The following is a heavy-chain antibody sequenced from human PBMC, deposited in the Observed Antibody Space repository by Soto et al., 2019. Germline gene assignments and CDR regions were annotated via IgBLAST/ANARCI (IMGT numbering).Heavy chain of an antibody. Sequence: ASVKVSCKASGGTFSSYAISWVRQAPGQGLEWMGGIIPIFGTANYAQKFQGRVTITADKSTSTAYMELSSLRSEDTAVYYCARISYYYDSSDPSPGYPSSNAFDIWRQRTMVTVSS. CDR1: GGTFSSYA. CDR2: IIPIFGTA. J-gene: IGHJ3*02. CDR3: ARISYYYDSSDPSPGYPSSNAFDI. V-gene: IGHV1-69*06. D-gene: IGHD3-22*01.